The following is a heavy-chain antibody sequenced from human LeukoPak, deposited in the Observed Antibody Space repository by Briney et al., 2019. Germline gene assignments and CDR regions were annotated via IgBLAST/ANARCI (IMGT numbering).Heavy chain of an antibody. J-gene: IGHJ4*02. CDR2: ISGSGGST. V-gene: IGHV3-23*01. Sequence: PGGSLRLSCAASGFTFSSYAMSWVRQAPGKGLEWVSAISGSGGSTYYADSVKARFTISRDNSKNTLYLQMNSLRAEDTAVYYCANHILGYCSGGSCANFDHWGQGTLVTVSS. CDR3: ANHILGYCSGGSCANFDH. CDR1: GFTFSSYA. D-gene: IGHD2-15*01.